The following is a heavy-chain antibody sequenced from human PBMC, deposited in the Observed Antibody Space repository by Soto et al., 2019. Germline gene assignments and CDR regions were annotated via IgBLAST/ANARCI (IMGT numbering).Heavy chain of an antibody. V-gene: IGHV3-23*01. CDR3: AKAIVATIRWATFDY. CDR1: GFTFSSYA. D-gene: IGHD5-12*01. Sequence: GGSLRLSCAASGFTFSSYAMSWVRQAPGKGLEWVSAISGSGGSTYYADSVKGRFTISRDNSKNTLYLQMNSLRAEVTAVYYCAKAIVATIRWATFDYWGQGTLVTVSS. J-gene: IGHJ4*02. CDR2: ISGSGGST.